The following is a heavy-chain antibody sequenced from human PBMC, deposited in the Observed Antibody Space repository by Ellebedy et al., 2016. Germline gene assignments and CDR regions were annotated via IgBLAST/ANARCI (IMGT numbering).Heavy chain of an antibody. CDR1: GFTFNTHW. D-gene: IGHD5-12*01. J-gene: IGHJ1*01. V-gene: IGHV3-74*01. CDR2: IGKDGRDS. Sequence: GGSLRLSXVGSGFTFNTHWMHCVRQVPAKGLVWVSRIGKDGRDSDYVDSVKGRFTISRDNAKHTLYLQMDSLRAEDTAIQYCARGYNDDKLLPHFQNWGQGTLVSV. CDR3: ARGYNDDKLLPHFQN.